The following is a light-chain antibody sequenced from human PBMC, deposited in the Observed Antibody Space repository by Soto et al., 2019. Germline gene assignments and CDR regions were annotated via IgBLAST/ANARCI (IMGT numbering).Light chain of an antibody. CDR1: QRISSY. CDR2: AAS. CDR3: QQSYSTPTWT. V-gene: IGKV1-39*01. Sequence: DGQMTQSPSSLYASVGDRVTITCRASQRISSYLNWYQQKPGKAPKLLIYAASILQSGVPSRFSGSGSGRDVTLTISSLQPEDFATDYCQQSYSTPTWTFGQGTKVEIK. J-gene: IGKJ1*01.